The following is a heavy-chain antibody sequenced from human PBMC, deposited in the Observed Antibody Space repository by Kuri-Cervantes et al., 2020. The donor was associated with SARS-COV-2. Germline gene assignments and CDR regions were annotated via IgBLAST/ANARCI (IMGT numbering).Heavy chain of an antibody. CDR1: GFTFSSYA. D-gene: IGHD3-16*01. CDR2: ISNDGSKS. CDR3: AGDKALPPNDNTNYWARNWFDP. J-gene: IGHJ5*02. Sequence: GESLKISCAASGFTFSSYAMHWVRQAPGKGLEWLALISNDGSKSSYRDSLRGRFTISRDNSKNTLYLQMSSLRTEGTAMYYCAGDKALPPNDNTNYWARNWFDPWGQGTLVTVSS. V-gene: IGHV3-30-3*01.